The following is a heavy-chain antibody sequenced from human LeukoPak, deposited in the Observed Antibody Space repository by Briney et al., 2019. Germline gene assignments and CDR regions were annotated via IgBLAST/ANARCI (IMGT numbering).Heavy chain of an antibody. CDR3: AKMCSSTSCYSDAFDI. V-gene: IGHV3-30*18. J-gene: IGHJ3*02. Sequence: GGSLRLSCAASGFTFSSYGMHWVRQAPGKGLEWVAVIPYDGSNKYYADSVKGRFTISRDNSKNTLYLQMNSLRAEDTAVYYCAKMCSSTSCYSDAFDIWGQGTMVTVSS. CDR2: IPYDGSNK. CDR1: GFTFSSYG. D-gene: IGHD2-2*01.